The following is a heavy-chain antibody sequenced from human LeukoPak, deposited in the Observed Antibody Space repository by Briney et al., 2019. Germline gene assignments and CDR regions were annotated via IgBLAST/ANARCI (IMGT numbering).Heavy chain of an antibody. Sequence: SETVSLTCTVSGGSISSYYWSWIRQPPGKGLEWIGYIYYSGSTNYNPSLKSRVTISVDTSKNQFSLKLSSVTAADTAVYYCASIVDTAMGYWGQGTLVTVSS. CDR2: IYYSGST. D-gene: IGHD5-18*01. CDR3: ASIVDTAMGY. CDR1: GGSISSYY. J-gene: IGHJ4*02. V-gene: IGHV4-59*01.